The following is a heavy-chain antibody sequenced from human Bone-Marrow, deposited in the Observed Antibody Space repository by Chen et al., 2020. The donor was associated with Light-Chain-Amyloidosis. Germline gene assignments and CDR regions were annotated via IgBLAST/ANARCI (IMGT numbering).Heavy chain of an antibody. D-gene: IGHD3-10*02. CDR1: DGSITSGVYY. CDR2: IYTTGST. J-gene: IGHJ2*01. Sequence: QVQLQESGPRLVKPSQTLTLTCTVSDGSITSGVYYWNWIRQPAGKGLEWIGHIYTTGSTKYNPSLRSRLTISIDTSKSQFSLRLASVTAADTAIYYYAKDGLTPDTMSGYFDLWSRGTLVTVSS. CDR3: AKDGLTPDTMSGYFDL. V-gene: IGHV4-61*02.